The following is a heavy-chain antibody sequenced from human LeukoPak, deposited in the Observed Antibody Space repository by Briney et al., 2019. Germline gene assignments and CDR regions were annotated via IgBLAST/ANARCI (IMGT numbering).Heavy chain of an antibody. CDR1: GGSLSSYY. V-gene: IGHV4-59*01. J-gene: IGHJ6*03. CDR2: IYYSGST. Sequence: PSETLSLTCTVSGGSLSSYYWSWIRQPPGKGLDGIGYIYYSGSTNYNPSLKSRVTISVDTSKNQFSLKLSSVTAADTAVYYCARRIAAAVTDYYYYMDVWGKGTTVTVSS. CDR3: ARRIAAAVTDYYYYMDV. D-gene: IGHD6-13*01.